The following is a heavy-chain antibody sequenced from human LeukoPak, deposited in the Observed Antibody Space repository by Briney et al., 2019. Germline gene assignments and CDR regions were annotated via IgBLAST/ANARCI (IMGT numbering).Heavy chain of an antibody. D-gene: IGHD6-13*01. Sequence: PGGSLRLSFAASGFTFSNAWMSWVRQAPGKGLEWVGRIKSKTDGGTTDYAAPVKGRFTISRDDSKNTLYLQMNSLKTEDTAVYYCTTVGSSSSWYYRPFFYYYYMDVWGKGTTVTISS. CDR3: TTVGSSSSWYYRPFFYYYYMDV. CDR2: IKSKTDGGTT. CDR1: GFTFSNAW. J-gene: IGHJ6*03. V-gene: IGHV3-15*01.